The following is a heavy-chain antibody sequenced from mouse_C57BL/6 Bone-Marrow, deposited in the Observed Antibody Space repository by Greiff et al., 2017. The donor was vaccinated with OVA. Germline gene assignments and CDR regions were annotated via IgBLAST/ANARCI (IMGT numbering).Heavy chain of an antibody. J-gene: IGHJ2*01. CDR2: IDPETGGT. CDR3: TRYEGYDGYYGDRY. V-gene: IGHV1-15*01. Sequence: VQLQQSGAELVRPGASVTLSCKASGYTFTDYEMHWVKQTPVHGLEWIGAIDPETGGTAYNQKFKGKAILTADKSSSTAYMELRSLTSEDSAVYYCTRYEGYDGYYGDRYWGQGTTLTVSS. D-gene: IGHD2-3*01. CDR1: GYTFTDYE.